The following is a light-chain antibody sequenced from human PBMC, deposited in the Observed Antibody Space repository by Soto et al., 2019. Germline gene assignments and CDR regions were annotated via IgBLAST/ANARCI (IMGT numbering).Light chain of an antibody. J-gene: IGLJ2*01. CDR3: AAWDDSLVV. V-gene: IGLV1-47*01. Sequence: QSVLTQPPSVSGAPGQRVTISCTGSSSNIGAGYDVHWYQHLPGTAPKLLIYRNNQRPSGVPDRFSASKSGTSASLAISGLRSEDDDDYYCAAWDDSLVVFGGGTKLTVL. CDR2: RNN. CDR1: SSNIGAGYD.